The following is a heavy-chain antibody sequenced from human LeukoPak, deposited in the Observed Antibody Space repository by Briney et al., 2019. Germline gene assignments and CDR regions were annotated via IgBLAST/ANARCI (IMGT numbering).Heavy chain of an antibody. D-gene: IGHD3-10*01. CDR2: INHSGST. J-gene: IGHJ6*02. V-gene: IGHV4-34*01. Sequence: SETLSLTCAVYGGSFSGYYWSWIRQPPGKGLEWIGEINHSGSTNYNPSLKSRVTISVDTSKNQFSLKLSSVTVADTAVYYCARDSIGMGFGANYGMDVWGQGATVTVSS. CDR3: ARDSIGMGFGANYGMDV. CDR1: GGSFSGYY.